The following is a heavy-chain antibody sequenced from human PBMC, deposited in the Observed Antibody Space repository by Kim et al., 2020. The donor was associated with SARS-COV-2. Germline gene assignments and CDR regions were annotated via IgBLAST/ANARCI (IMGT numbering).Heavy chain of an antibody. D-gene: IGHD2-8*02. J-gene: IGHJ5*02. CDR2: IIPIFGTA. CDR3: ARVYWRGAGPGNWFDP. V-gene: IGHV1-69*13. CDR1: GGTFSSYA. Sequence: SVKVSCKASGGTFSSYAISWVRQAPGQGLEWMGGIIPIFGTANYAQKFQGRVTITADESTSTAYMELSSLRSEDTAVYYCARVYWRGAGPGNWFDPWGQGTLVTVSS.